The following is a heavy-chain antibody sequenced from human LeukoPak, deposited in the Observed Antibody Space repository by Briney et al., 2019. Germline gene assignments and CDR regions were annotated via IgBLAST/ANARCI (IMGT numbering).Heavy chain of an antibody. J-gene: IGHJ4*02. CDR1: GFTFSSYS. D-gene: IGHD2-2*01. CDR2: ISSSSSYI. V-gene: IGHV3-21*01. Sequence: GGSLRLSCAASGFTFSSYSMNWVRQAPGKGLQWVSSISSSSSYIYYADSVKGRFTISRDNAKNSLYLQMNSLRAEDTAVYYCARDPLLDPETVVVVPAGPYYWGQGTLVTVSS. CDR3: ARDPLLDPETVVVVPAGPYY.